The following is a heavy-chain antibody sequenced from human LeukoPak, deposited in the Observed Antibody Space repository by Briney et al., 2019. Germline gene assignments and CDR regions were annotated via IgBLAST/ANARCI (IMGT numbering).Heavy chain of an antibody. CDR2: IYYSGST. CDR1: GGSISSSSYY. V-gene: IGHV4-39*01. CDR3: ARHRTNGRGSSGYYYSFPY. J-gene: IGHJ4*02. D-gene: IGHD3-22*01. Sequence: SETLSLTCTVSGGSISSSSYYWGWIRQPPGKGLEWIGSIYYSGSTYYNPSLKSRVTISVDTSKNQFSLKLSSVTAADTAVYYCARHRTNGRGSSGYYYSFPYWGQGTLVTVSS.